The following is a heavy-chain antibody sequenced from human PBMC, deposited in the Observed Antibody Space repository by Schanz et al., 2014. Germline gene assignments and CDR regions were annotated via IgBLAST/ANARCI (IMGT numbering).Heavy chain of an antibody. CDR1: GGTFRSYT. Sequence: QVQLVQSGAEVKKPGSSVKVSCKASGGTFRSYTVSWVRQAPGQGLEWMGRITPTLGKVDYAQKFQGRVTITADISTSTAYMELISLTSEDTAVYYCASALTTWGGLDVWGQGTTVTVSS. CDR2: ITPTLGKV. D-gene: IGHD4-4*01. J-gene: IGHJ6*02. CDR3: ASALTTWGGLDV. V-gene: IGHV1-69*02.